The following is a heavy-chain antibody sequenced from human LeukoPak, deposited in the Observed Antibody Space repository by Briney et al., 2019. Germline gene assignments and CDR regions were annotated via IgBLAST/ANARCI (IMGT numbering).Heavy chain of an antibody. CDR1: GFTVSSNY. CDR2: IYSGGST. J-gene: IGHJ3*02. CDR3: ARDRSSWARDAFDI. Sequence: PGGSLRLSCAAPGFTVSSNYMSWVRPATGKGLEWVSVIYSGGSTYYADSVKGRFTIPRDNSKHRPYLPMNSLRARDPAVYFIARDRSSWARDAFDIWGQGTMVTVSS. V-gene: IGHV3-53*01. D-gene: IGHD6-13*01.